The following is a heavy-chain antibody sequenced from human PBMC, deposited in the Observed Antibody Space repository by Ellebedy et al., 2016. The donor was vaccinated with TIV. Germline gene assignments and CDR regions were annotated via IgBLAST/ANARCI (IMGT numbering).Heavy chain of an antibody. J-gene: IGHJ4*02. CDR3: AADPAGIMITFLSR. CDR2: ISSSSSTI. Sequence: PGGSLRLSCAASGFTFSSYSMNWVRQAPGKGLEWVSYISSSSSTIYYADSVKGRFTISRDNAKNSLYLQMNSLRDEDTAVYYCAADPAGIMITFLSRWGQGTLVTVSS. D-gene: IGHD3-16*01. V-gene: IGHV3-48*02. CDR1: GFTFSSYS.